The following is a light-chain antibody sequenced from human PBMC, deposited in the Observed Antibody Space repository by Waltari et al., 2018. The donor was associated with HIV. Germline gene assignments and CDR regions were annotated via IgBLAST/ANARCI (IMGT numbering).Light chain of an antibody. CDR2: GNT. CDR3: QSYDSSLKWV. Sequence: QSVLPQPPSVSGAPGRRVTISCNGSNSNIGAANEVPWDQQLTGRAPTPRIYGNTQRPSGVPARLSGSQSGTSSSLAIPGLQPEDGADYYCQSYDSSLKWVFGGGT. CDR1: NSNIGAANE. V-gene: IGLV1-40*01. J-gene: IGLJ3*02.